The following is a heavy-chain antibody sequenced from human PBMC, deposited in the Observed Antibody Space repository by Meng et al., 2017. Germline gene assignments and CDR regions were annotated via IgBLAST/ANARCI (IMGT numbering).Heavy chain of an antibody. V-gene: IGHV3-11*04. Sequence: QVQVGESGGGLVKPGGSLRLSCAASGFTFSDYYMTWIRQAPGKGLEWVSYISGSGTAISYADSVKGRFTISRDNAKNSLYLQMNSLRAEDTAVYYCAGSIAAPGGFNIWGQGTMVTVSS. D-gene: IGHD6-13*01. J-gene: IGHJ3*02. CDR3: AGSIAAPGGFNI. CDR2: ISGSGTAI. CDR1: GFTFSDYY.